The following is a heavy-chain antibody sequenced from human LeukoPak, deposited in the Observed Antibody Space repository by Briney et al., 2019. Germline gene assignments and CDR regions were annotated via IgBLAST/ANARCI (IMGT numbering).Heavy chain of an antibody. CDR1: GGTFSSYA. V-gene: IGHV1-69*06. CDR3: AIEGRSSWLRDRYYFDY. Sequence: SVKVSCKASGGTFSSYAISWVRQAPGQGLVWMGGIIPIFGTANYAQKFQGRVTITADKSTSTAYMELSSLRSEDTAVYYCAIEGRSSWLRDRYYFDYWGQGTLVTVSS. D-gene: IGHD6-13*01. CDR2: IIPIFGTA. J-gene: IGHJ4*02.